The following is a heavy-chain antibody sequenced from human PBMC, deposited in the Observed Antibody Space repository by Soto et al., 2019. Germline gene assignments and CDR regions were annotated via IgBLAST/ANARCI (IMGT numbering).Heavy chain of an antibody. J-gene: IGHJ3*02. CDR1: GFTFTSSA. D-gene: IGHD3-3*01. CDR3: AALRDRYYGFWSGYRQAFDS. Sequence: ASVKVSCKASGFTFTSSAMQWVRQARGQRLEWIGWIVVGSGNTNYAQKFQERVTITRDMSTSTAYMELSSLRSEDTAVYYCAALRDRYYGFWSGYRQAFDSWGQGTMVTV. CDR2: IVVGSGNT. V-gene: IGHV1-58*02.